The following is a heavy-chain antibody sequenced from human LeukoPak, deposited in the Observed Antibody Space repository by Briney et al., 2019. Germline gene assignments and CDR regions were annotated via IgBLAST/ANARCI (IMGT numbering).Heavy chain of an antibody. CDR3: EKIATEYFQE. CDR1: GYTFANYY. J-gene: IGHJ1*01. V-gene: IGHV5-51*01. CDR2: IYAGDSVT. Sequence: GESLKISCKASGYTFANYYIGWVRQMPGKGLEWMGIIYAGDSVTKYSPSFQGQVTISVDRSIRTAYLQWNSLKASDTAIYYCEKIATEYFQEWGQGTLVTASS.